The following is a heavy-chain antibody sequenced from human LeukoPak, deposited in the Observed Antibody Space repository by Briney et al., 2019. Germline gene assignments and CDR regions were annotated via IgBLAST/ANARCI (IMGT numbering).Heavy chain of an antibody. Sequence: PGGSLRLSCAASEFTFSSYGMHWVRQAPGKGLEWVAVIWYDGSNKYYADSVKGRFTISRDNSKNTLYLQMNSLRAEDTAVYYCAREGGYSSSSDYYYYGMDVWGQGTTVTVSS. CDR1: EFTFSSYG. J-gene: IGHJ6*02. CDR2: IWYDGSNK. CDR3: AREGGYSSSSDYYYYGMDV. D-gene: IGHD6-6*01. V-gene: IGHV3-33*08.